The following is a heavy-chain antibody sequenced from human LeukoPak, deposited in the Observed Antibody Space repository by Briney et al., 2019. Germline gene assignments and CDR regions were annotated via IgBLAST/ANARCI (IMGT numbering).Heavy chain of an antibody. D-gene: IGHD3-9*01. CDR1: GFTFSSYE. J-gene: IGHJ4*02. V-gene: IGHV3-48*03. CDR3: ARDKYDILTGYYADYFDY. Sequence: GGSLRLSCAASGFTFSSYEMNWVRQAPGKGLEWVSYISSSGSTIYYADSVKGRFTISRDNAKNSLYLQMNSLRAEDTAVYYCARDKYDILTGYYADYFDYWGQGTLVTVSS. CDR2: ISSSGSTI.